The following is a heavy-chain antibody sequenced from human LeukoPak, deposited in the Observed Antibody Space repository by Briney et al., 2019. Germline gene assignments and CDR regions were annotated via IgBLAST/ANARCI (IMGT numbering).Heavy chain of an antibody. CDR1: GGSISSYY. J-gene: IGHJ4*02. Sequence: SETLSLTCTVSGGSISSYYWSWIRQPPGKGLEWIGYIYYSGSTNYNPSLKSRVTISVDTSKNQFSLKLSSVTAADTAVYYCARDGAVAGTNYWGQGTLVTVSS. CDR2: IYYSGST. CDR3: ARDGAVAGTNY. D-gene: IGHD6-19*01. V-gene: IGHV4-59*01.